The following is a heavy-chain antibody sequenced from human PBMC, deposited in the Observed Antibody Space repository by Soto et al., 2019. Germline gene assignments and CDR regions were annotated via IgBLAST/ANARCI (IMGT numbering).Heavy chain of an antibody. D-gene: IGHD2-8*01. J-gene: IGHJ5*02. V-gene: IGHV4-34*01. CDR3: PRGRCEFDA. CDR2: SNHSENT. Sequence: PSETLSLTCAVYGASLSDNYCNWLRQPPGKGLEWIGDSNHSENTNYAPSLRSRVNISMDTSKNQLSLNLRSVSAADTAIYYCPRGRCEFDAWRQGTPVTVSS. CDR1: GASLSDNY.